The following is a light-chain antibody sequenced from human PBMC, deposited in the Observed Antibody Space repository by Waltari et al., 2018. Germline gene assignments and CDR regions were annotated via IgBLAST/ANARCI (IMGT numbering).Light chain of an antibody. CDR2: GAA. V-gene: IGKV3-20*01. Sequence: EIVLTQSPGTLSLSPGERAALSCRASQSVGRTLAWYQQKPGQAPRLLIYGAANRATGSPYRFSGSGSGTDFSLTISGLEPEDFAVYYCQHYVRLPATFGQGTKVEIK. CDR1: QSVGRT. J-gene: IGKJ1*01. CDR3: QHYVRLPAT.